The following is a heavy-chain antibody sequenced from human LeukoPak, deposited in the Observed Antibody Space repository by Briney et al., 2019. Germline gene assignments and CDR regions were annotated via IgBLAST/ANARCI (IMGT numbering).Heavy chain of an antibody. D-gene: IGHD3-16*01. J-gene: IGHJ4*02. CDR1: GFTFSNYW. CDR2: INSDGSTT. V-gene: IGHV3-74*01. CDR3: ARDASMITRWYFDY. Sequence: TGGSLRLSCAASGFTFSNYWMHWVRQAPGKGLVWVSRINSDGSTTSCADSVKSRFTISRDNAKNTLYLQMNSLRAEDTAVYYCARDASMITRWYFDYWGQGTLVTASS.